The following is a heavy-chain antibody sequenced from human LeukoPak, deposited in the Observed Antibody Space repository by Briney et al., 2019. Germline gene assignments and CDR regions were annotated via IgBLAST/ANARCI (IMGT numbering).Heavy chain of an antibody. Sequence: GGSLRLSCVASGFIFSNAWMSWVRQAPGKGLERVGRIKRKTDGGTTDYAAPVKGRFSISRDDSKKTLHLQMNSLKIEDTAVYYCTTEGTVRGAYLDYWGQGTLVTVSS. D-gene: IGHD3-10*01. CDR3: TTEGTVRGAYLDY. J-gene: IGHJ4*02. CDR1: GFIFSNAW. CDR2: IKRKTDGGTT. V-gene: IGHV3-15*01.